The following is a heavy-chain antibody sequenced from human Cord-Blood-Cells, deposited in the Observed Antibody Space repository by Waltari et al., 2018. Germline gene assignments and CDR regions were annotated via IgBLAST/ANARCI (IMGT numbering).Heavy chain of an antibody. CDR1: GYTFTGYY. D-gene: IGHD6-13*01. V-gene: IGHV1-2*02. CDR3: ARGAAAAGSNYYYFDY. J-gene: IGHJ4*02. CDR2: INPNSGGT. Sequence: QVQLVQSGAEVKKPGASVKVSCKASGYTFTGYYMHWVRQAPGQGLEWMGWINPNSGGTNYAQKVQGRVTMTRETSISTAYMELSRLRSDDTAVYYCARGAAAAGSNYYYFDYWGQGTLVTVSS.